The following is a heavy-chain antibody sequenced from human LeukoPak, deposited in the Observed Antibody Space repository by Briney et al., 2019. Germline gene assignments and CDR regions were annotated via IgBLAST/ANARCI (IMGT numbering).Heavy chain of an antibody. CDR1: GFSLTTSGVG. J-gene: IGHJ5*02. CDR2: INWDDQK. Sequence: SGPTLVNPTQTLTLTCTFSGFSLTTSGVGVGWIRQPPGKALEWLALINWDDQKVYSPSLQSRLSITKDTSKNQVVLTMTNVDPVDTVTYYCAHRRDSSGYQYRYWFAPWGQGTLVTVSS. D-gene: IGHD3-22*01. V-gene: IGHV2-5*02. CDR3: AHRRDSSGYQYRYWFAP.